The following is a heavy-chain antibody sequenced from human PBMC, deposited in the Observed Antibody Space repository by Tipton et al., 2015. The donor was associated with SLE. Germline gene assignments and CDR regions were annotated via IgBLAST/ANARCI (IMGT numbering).Heavy chain of an antibody. CDR1: GYTFTSYD. Sequence: QSGAEVKKPGASVKVSCKASGYTFTSYDIHWVRQAPGQGLEWMGIINPSGGSTSYAQKFQGRVTMTRDTSMSTVYMELSSLSSDDTAVYCCAFASGYCRSTSCYGVDFDYYYYYDMDFWGKGTTVTVSS. V-gene: IGHV1-46*01. D-gene: IGHD2-2*01. CDR2: INPSGGST. J-gene: IGHJ6*03. CDR3: AFASGYCRSTSCYGVDFDYYYYYDMDF.